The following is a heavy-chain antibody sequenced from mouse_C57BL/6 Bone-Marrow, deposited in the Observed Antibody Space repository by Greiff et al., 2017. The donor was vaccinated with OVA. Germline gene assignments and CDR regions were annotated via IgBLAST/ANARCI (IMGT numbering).Heavy chain of an antibody. J-gene: IGHJ1*03. CDR2: INPYNGGT. Sequence: EVQLQQSGPVLVKPGASVKMSCKASGYTFTDYYMNWVKQSHGKSLEWIGVINPYNGGTSYNQKFKGKATLTVDKSYSTAYMELNSLTSEDSAVYYCARTTVVDWYFDVWGTGTTVTVSS. CDR1: GYTFTDYY. CDR3: ARTTVVDWYFDV. V-gene: IGHV1-19*01. D-gene: IGHD1-1*01.